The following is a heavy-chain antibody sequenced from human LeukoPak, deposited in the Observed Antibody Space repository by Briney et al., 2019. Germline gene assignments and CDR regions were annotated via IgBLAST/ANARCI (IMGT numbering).Heavy chain of an antibody. D-gene: IGHD6-13*01. V-gene: IGHV1-69*13. CDR2: IIPIIGTA. CDR1: GGTFSSYA. Sequence: GASVKVSCKASGGTFSSYAISWVRQAPGQGLEWMGGIIPIIGTANYAQKFQGRVTITADESTSTAYMELSSLRSEDTAVYYCALHSSSWTYNWFDPWGQGTLVTVSS. J-gene: IGHJ5*02. CDR3: ALHSSSWTYNWFDP.